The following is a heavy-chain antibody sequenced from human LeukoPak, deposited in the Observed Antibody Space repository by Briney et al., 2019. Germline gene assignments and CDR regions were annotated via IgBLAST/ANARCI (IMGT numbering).Heavy chain of an antibody. D-gene: IGHD1-26*01. CDR1: GYTFTSYD. CDR3: ARDDGSYRYYYYYGMDV. CDR2: MNPNSGNT. Sequence: ASVKVSCKASGYTFTSYDINWVRQATGQGLEWMGWMNPNSGNTGYAQKFQGRVTMTRHTSISTAYMELSSLRSEDTAVYYCARDDGSYRYYYYYGMDVWGQGTTVTVSS. J-gene: IGHJ6*02. V-gene: IGHV1-8*01.